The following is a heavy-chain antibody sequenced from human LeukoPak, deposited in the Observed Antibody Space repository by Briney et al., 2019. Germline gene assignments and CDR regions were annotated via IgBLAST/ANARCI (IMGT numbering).Heavy chain of an antibody. CDR1: GFTFSSYA. V-gene: IGHV3-23*01. D-gene: IGHD1-26*01. Sequence: GGSLRLSCAASGFTFSSYAMSWVRQAPGKGLEWVSAISGSGGSTYYADSVKGRFTISRDNSKNTLYLQMNSLRAEDMAVYYCAKTSALGGGGACDYWGQGTLVTVSS. CDR2: ISGSGGST. J-gene: IGHJ4*02. CDR3: AKTSALGGGGACDY.